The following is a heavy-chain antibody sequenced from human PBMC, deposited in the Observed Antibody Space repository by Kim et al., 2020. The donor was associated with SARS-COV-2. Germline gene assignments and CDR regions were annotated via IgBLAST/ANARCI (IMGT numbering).Heavy chain of an antibody. CDR3: ARGGYNWNYARLSGMDV. D-gene: IGHD1-7*01. J-gene: IGHJ6*02. Sequence: GKGRFTISRDNAKNSLYLQRNSLRAEDTALYHCARGGYNWNYARLSGMDVWGQGTTVTVSS. V-gene: IGHV3-20*01.